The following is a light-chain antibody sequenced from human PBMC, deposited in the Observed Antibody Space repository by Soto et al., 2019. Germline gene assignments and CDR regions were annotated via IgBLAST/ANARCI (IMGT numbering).Light chain of an antibody. V-gene: IGKV1-39*01. Sequence: DIPMTQSPSSLSASVGDRVTITCRASQGVSAYLLWYQQRQGTPPKLLIYAASNLVSGVPLRFSGSGSGTTFTLTISSLQPEDFATYYCQQSYKTPHTFGQGTKPETK. CDR3: QQSYKTPHT. J-gene: IGKJ2*01. CDR1: QGVSAY. CDR2: AAS.